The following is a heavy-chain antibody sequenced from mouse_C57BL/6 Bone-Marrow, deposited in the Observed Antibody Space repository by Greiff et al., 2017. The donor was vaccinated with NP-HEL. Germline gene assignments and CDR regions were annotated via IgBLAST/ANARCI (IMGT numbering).Heavy chain of an antibody. Sequence: VQLKQSGPELVKPGASVKIPCKASGYTFTDYNMDWVKQSHGKSLEWIGDINPNNGGTIYNQKFKGKATLTVDKSSSTAYMELRSLTSEDTAVYYCARDGYGSSYRWYFDVWGTGTTVTVSS. CDR3: ARDGYGSSYRWYFDV. D-gene: IGHD1-1*01. CDR2: INPNNGGT. J-gene: IGHJ1*03. CDR1: GYTFTDYN. V-gene: IGHV1-18*01.